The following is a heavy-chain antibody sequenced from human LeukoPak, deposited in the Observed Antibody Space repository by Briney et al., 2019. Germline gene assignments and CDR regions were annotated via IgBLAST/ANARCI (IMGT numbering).Heavy chain of an antibody. Sequence: ASVKVSCKASGYSFTGYYIHWVRQAPGQGLEWMGWINPNSGDTNYAQKFQGRITMTRDTSISPAYMELSRLRSDDTAVYYCARDYLGMAAGVIDYWGQGTLVTVSS. D-gene: IGHD6-13*01. CDR1: GYSFTGYY. CDR3: ARDYLGMAAGVIDY. J-gene: IGHJ4*02. V-gene: IGHV1-2*02. CDR2: INPNSGDT.